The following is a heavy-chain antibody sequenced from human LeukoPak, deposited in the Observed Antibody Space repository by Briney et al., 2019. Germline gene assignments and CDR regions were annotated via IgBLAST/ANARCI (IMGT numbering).Heavy chain of an antibody. Sequence: SVKVSCKASGGTFSSYAISWVRQAPGQGLEWMGRIIPIFGTANYAQKFQGKVTITTDESTSTAYMELSSLRSEDTAVYYCARDLGYCSGGSCSNWFDPWGQGTLVTVSS. CDR2: IIPIFGTA. J-gene: IGHJ5*02. CDR1: GGTFSSYA. V-gene: IGHV1-69*05. CDR3: ARDLGYCSGGSCSNWFDP. D-gene: IGHD2-15*01.